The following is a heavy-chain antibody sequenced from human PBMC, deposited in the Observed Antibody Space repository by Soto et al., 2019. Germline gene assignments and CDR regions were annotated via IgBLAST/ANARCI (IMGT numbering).Heavy chain of an antibody. CDR1: SGSIFSSNW. J-gene: IGHJ4*02. CDR3: ACHLVMSGTRGFDN. CDR2: NRNSGGA. V-gene: IGHV4-4*02. Sequence: QVQLQESSPGLVKPSGTLSLTCSVSSGSIFSSNWWSWVRQPRGKGPEWIGENRNSGGANYTPSLQSRVTITGDRSKNHFFLELRSVTAADAAVYSCACHLVMSGTRGFDNWGLGALVTVSS. D-gene: IGHD6-13*01.